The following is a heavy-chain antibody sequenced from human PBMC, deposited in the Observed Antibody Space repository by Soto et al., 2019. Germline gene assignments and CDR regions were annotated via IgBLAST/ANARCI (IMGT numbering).Heavy chain of an antibody. V-gene: IGHV3-23*01. CDR2: LSGSGGTT. CDR3: VNDHGTYGTHWIDS. CDR1: GFTFSSYA. Sequence: EVQLLESGGGLVQPGGSLRLSCAASGFTFSSYAMSWVRQTPGKGLEWVSTLSGSGGTTYYADSVKGQFTISRDNSKSTLYLQTNSLRAEDTAVHYCVNDHGTYGTHWIDSWGQGTLVTVSS. J-gene: IGHJ5*01. D-gene: IGHD3-10*01.